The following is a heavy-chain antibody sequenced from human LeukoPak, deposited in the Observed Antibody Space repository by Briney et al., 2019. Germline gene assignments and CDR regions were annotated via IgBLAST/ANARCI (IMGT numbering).Heavy chain of an antibody. V-gene: IGHV1-18*01. Sequence: ASVKVSCKASGYTFTSYGISWVRQAPGQGLEWMGWISAYNGNTNYAQKLQGRVTMTTDTSTSTAYMELRSLRSDDTAVYYCARDMGERDCSSTSCYLNFDYWGQGTLVTVSS. CDR2: ISAYNGNT. CDR3: ARDMGERDCSSTSCYLNFDY. J-gene: IGHJ4*02. D-gene: IGHD2-2*01. CDR1: GYTFTSYG.